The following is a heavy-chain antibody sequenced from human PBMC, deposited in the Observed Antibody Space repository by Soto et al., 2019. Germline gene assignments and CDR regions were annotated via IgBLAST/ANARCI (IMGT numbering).Heavy chain of an antibody. CDR1: GGTFSSYA. V-gene: IGHV1-69*12. J-gene: IGHJ4*02. Sequence: QGQLVQYGAEVKKPGSSVKVACTASGGTFSSYAVTWVRHAPGQGLEWMGGIMPIFGTANYPQKFQGRVTITADESTSTAYMELSSLSSEDTAVYYCARGNPLSGFDYWGQGTLVTVSS. CDR2: IMPIFGTA. CDR3: ARGNPLSGFDY.